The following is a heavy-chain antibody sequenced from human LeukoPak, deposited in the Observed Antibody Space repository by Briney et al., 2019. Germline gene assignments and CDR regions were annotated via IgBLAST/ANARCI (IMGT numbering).Heavy chain of an antibody. CDR3: ARRYCSSTSCHFDY. CDR1: GGSISSYY. Sequence: SETLSLTCTVSGGSISSYYWSWIRQPPGKGLGWIGYIYYSGSTNYNPSLKSRVTISVDTSKNQFSLKLSSVTAADTAVYYCARRYCSSTSCHFDYWGQGTLVTVSS. V-gene: IGHV4-59*01. J-gene: IGHJ4*02. CDR2: IYYSGST. D-gene: IGHD2-2*01.